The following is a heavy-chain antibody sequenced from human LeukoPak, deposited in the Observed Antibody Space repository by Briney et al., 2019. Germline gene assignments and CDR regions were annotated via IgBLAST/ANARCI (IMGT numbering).Heavy chain of an antibody. CDR2: IHYDGSNK. J-gene: IGHJ6*04. D-gene: IGHD3-3*01. CDR1: GFTFSSFG. Sequence: GGSLRLSCAASGFTFSSFGMHWVRQAPGKGLDWVAFIHYDGSNKYYADSVKGRFTISSDNSKNTLCLQMNSLRAEDTAVDYCAIEHYDFWSGYFLSPSIWGKGTTVTVSS. V-gene: IGHV3-30*02. CDR3: AIEHYDFWSGYFLSPSI.